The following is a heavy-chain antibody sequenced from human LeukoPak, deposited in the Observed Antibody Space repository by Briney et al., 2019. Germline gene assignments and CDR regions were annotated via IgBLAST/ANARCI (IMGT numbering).Heavy chain of an antibody. D-gene: IGHD6-19*01. CDR3: AASWGVVRQWLELDP. CDR1: GFTFSSYG. CDR2: ISGSGGST. J-gene: IGHJ5*02. Sequence: GGSLRLSCAASGFTFSSYGMSWVRRAPGKGLEWVSGISGSGGSTNYADSVKGRFTIPRDNSKNMVYLQMNSLRADDTALYYCAASWGVVRQWLELDPWGQGTLVTVSS. V-gene: IGHV3-23*01.